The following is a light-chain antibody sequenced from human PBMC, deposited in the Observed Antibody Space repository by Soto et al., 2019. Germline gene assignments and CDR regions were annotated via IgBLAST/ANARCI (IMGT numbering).Light chain of an antibody. Sequence: QYALTQPASVSGSPGQSITISCTGTSSDVGGYNYVSGYQQHPGKAPKLMIYDVSNRPSGVSNRFSGSKSGNTASLTISGLQAEDEADYYCSSYTSSSNYVFGTGTKLTVL. V-gene: IGLV2-14*01. CDR1: SSDVGGYNY. CDR2: DVS. J-gene: IGLJ1*01. CDR3: SSYTSSSNYV.